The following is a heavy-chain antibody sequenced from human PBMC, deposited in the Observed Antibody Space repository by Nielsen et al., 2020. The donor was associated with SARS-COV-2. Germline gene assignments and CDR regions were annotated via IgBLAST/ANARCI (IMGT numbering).Heavy chain of an antibody. J-gene: IGHJ6*02. V-gene: IGHV4-4*02. Sequence: SETLSLTCAVSGGSISSSNWWIWVRQPPGKGLEWIGQIHQSGGTNYYPSLKSRVTISVDKSKNQFSLKLSSVTAADTALYYCARVVTTSGYYVMDVWGQGTTVTVSS. CDR3: ARVVTTSGYYVMDV. CDR2: IHQSGGT. D-gene: IGHD4-17*01. CDR1: GGSISSSNW.